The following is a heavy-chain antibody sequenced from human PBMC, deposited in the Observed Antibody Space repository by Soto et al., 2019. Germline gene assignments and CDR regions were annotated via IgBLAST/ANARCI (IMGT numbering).Heavy chain of an antibody. V-gene: IGHV4-59*01. D-gene: IGHD3-9*01. Sequence: SETLSLTCTVSGGSISSYYWSWIWQPPGKGLEWIGYIYYSGSTNYNPSLKSRVTISVDTSKNQFSLKLSSVTAADTAVYYCARGRNYDIFDLDYWGQGTLVTVSS. CDR3: ARGRNYDIFDLDY. J-gene: IGHJ4*02. CDR2: IYYSGST. CDR1: GGSISSYY.